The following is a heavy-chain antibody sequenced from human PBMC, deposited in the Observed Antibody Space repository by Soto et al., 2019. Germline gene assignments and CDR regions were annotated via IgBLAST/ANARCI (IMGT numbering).Heavy chain of an antibody. CDR2: INAGNGNT. J-gene: IGHJ4*02. V-gene: IGHV1-3*05. Sequence: QVQLVQSGAEEKKPGASVKVSCKASGYTVTNYATHWVRQAPGQRLEWMGWINAGNGNTKYSQKFQGRVTITRDTSASTAYMELSSLRSEDTAVYYWARVSGYYLPDYWGQGTLVTVSS. CDR3: ARVSGYYLPDY. CDR1: GYTVTNYA. D-gene: IGHD5-12*01.